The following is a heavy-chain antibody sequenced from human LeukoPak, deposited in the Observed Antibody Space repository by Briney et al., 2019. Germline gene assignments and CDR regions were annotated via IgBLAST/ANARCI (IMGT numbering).Heavy chain of an antibody. D-gene: IGHD3-10*01. V-gene: IGHV3-30*02. Sequence: GGSLRLSCAASGFTFSYYGMHWVRQAPGKGLEWVAFIQYDGTKKYYADSLKGRFTISRDNAKNTLYLQMNSLRDEDTAVYYCARESGYHGSGFDPWGQGTLVTVSS. CDR3: ARESGYHGSGFDP. CDR1: GFTFSYYG. CDR2: IQYDGTKK. J-gene: IGHJ5*02.